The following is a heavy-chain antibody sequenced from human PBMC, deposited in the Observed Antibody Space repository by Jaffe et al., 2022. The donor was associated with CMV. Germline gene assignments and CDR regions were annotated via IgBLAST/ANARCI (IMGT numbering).Heavy chain of an antibody. CDR2: IYSGGST. Sequence: EVQLVETGGGLIQPGGSLRLSCAASGFTVSSNYMSWVRQAPGKGLEWVSVIYSGGSTYYADSVKGRFTISRDNSKNTLYLQMNSLRAEDTAVYYCARAPDYYGSGSFYMDVWGKGTTVTVSS. D-gene: IGHD3-10*01. CDR3: ARAPDYYGSGSFYMDV. J-gene: IGHJ6*03. V-gene: IGHV3-53*02. CDR1: GFTVSSNY.